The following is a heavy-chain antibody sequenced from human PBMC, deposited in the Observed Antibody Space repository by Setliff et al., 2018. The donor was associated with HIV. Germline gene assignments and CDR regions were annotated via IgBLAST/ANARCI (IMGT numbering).Heavy chain of an antibody. J-gene: IGHJ3*02. V-gene: IGHV5-51*01. CDR2: VYPGDSDT. Sequence: GESLKISCKGSGYSFTSYWIGWVRQMSGKGLEWMGIVYPGDSDTRYSPSFQGQVTISADKSISTAYLQWSSLKASDSAMYYCARFWNSGSYRDAFDIWGQGTMVTVSS. D-gene: IGHD1-26*01. CDR3: ARFWNSGSYRDAFDI. CDR1: GYSFTSYW.